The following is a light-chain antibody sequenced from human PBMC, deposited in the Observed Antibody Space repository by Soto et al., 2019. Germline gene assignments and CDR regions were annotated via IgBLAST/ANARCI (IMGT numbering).Light chain of an antibody. CDR1: QSLLHSNGYNY. CDR3: QQRYNWLWT. J-gene: IGKJ1*01. Sequence: DIEMTQSPLSLPVTPGEPASISCRSSQSLLHSNGYNYLDWYLQKPGQSPQLLIYLGSNRASGVPDRFSGSGSGTDFTLKISSVEAEDVGVYYCQQRYNWLWTVGQGTKV. V-gene: IGKV2-28*01. CDR2: LGS.